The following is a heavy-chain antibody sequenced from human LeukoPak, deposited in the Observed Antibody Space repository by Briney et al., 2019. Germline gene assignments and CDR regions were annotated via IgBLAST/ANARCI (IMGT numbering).Heavy chain of an antibody. CDR1: GLTLSNVW. V-gene: IGHV3-15*07. Sequence: PGGSLRLSCAVSGLTLSNVWMNWVRQAPGKGLEWVGRIRSQTAGGTTDFAAPVKGRFSISRDDSKNSPYLQMNSLTSEDTAVYYCAHGSAQYYEYWGQGTLVTVSS. J-gene: IGHJ1*01. D-gene: IGHD2-15*01. CDR3: AHGSAQYYEY. CDR2: IRSQTAGGTT.